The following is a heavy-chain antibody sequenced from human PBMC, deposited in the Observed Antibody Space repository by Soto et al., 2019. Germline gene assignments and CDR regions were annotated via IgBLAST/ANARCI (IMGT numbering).Heavy chain of an antibody. CDR2: ISGSGGST. CDR3: AKGGYFDGSGAFDI. CDR1: GFTFTSYA. V-gene: IGHV3-23*01. Sequence: GGSLRLSCAASGFTFTSYAMSWVRQTPGKGLEWVSAISGSGGSTYYADSVKGRFTISRDNSKNTLYLQMNSLRAEDTGVYYCAKGGYFDGSGAFDIWGQGTMGTVSS. J-gene: IGHJ3*02. D-gene: IGHD3-9*01.